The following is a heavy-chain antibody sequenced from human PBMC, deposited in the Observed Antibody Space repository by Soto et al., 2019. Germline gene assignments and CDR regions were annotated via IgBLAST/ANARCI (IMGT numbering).Heavy chain of an antibody. CDR1: GASVRSGDYY. D-gene: IGHD4-17*01. CDR3: VGTGTTDDY. Sequence: SETLSLTCSVSGASVRSGDYYWSCIRQAPGKGLEWIGYIYNSGGSYYNPSLKGRLTISIDTSKNQFSLKLNSVTAADTAIYYCVGTGTTDDYWSRGTLVTVSS. J-gene: IGHJ4*02. V-gene: IGHV4-30-4*01. CDR2: IYNSGGS.